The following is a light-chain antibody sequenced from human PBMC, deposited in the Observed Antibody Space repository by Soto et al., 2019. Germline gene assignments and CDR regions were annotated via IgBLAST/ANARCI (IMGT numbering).Light chain of an antibody. CDR2: AAS. V-gene: IGKV1-39*01. CDR1: QSISSY. CDR3: QQSHSTPYT. Sequence: DIQMTQSPSPLSASVGDRVTITCRASQSISSYLNWYQQRPGKAPKLLIYAASSVQNGVPSRFSGSGSGTDFTLSIGSLQPEDFATYYCQQSHSTPYTFGPGTKLEIK. J-gene: IGKJ2*01.